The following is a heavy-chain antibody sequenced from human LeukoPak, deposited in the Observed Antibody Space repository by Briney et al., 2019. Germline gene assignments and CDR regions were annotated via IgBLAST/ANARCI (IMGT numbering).Heavy chain of an antibody. CDR1: GFTFGTYW. D-gene: IGHD5-24*01. CDR3: ANGDGFDY. Sequence: LAGGSLRLSCATSGFTFGTYWMSWVRQAPGKGLEWVANIKQDGSEKYYVESVKGRFTISRDNAKNSLYLQMNSLRAEDTAVYYCANGDGFDYWGQGTLVTVSS. CDR2: IKQDGSEK. J-gene: IGHJ4*02. V-gene: IGHV3-7*01.